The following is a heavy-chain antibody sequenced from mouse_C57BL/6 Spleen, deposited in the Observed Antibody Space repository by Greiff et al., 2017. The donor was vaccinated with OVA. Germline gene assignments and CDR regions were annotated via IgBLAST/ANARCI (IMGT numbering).Heavy chain of an antibody. D-gene: IGHD4-1*01. CDR2: ISSGGDYI. Sequence: EVQRVESGEGLVKPGGSLKLSCAASGFTFSSYAMSWVRQTPEKRLEWVAYISSGGDYIYYADTVKGRFTISRDNARNTLYLQMISLKSEDTAMYYCTRDRTGTYFDYWGQGTTLTVSS. V-gene: IGHV5-9-1*02. J-gene: IGHJ2*01. CDR3: TRDRTGTYFDY. CDR1: GFTFSSYA.